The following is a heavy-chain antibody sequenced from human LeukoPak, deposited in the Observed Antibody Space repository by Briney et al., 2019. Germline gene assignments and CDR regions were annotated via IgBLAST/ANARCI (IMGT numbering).Heavy chain of an antibody. Sequence: SVKLSCKASGGTFSSYAISWVRQAPGQGLEWMGRIIPILGIPNYAQKFQGRVTITADKSTTTAYMELSSLRSEDTAVYYCATEAIVVVTARDYWYFDLWGRGTLVTVSS. D-gene: IGHD2-21*02. CDR1: GGTFSSYA. CDR3: ATEAIVVVTARDYWYFDL. CDR2: IIPILGIP. J-gene: IGHJ2*01. V-gene: IGHV1-69*04.